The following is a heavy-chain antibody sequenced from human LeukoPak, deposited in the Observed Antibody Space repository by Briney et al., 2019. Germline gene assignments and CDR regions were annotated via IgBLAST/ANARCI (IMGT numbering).Heavy chain of an antibody. CDR1: GFTFSSYA. D-gene: IGHD2-8*01. CDR2: IYSGGST. Sequence: GGSLRLSCAASGFTFSSYAMSWVRQAPGKGLEWVSVIYSGGSTYYADSVKARFTISRDDSKNTLSLQMNSLRAEDTAVYYCARGPYCTNGVCYRQDAFDIWGQGTMVTVSS. CDR3: ARGPYCTNGVCYRQDAFDI. J-gene: IGHJ3*02. V-gene: IGHV3-66*01.